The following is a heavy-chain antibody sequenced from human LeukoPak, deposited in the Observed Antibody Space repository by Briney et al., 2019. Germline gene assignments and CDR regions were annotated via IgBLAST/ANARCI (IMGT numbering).Heavy chain of an antibody. D-gene: IGHD1-26*01. Sequence: GKSLRLSCAASGFTFSSYGMHWVRQAPGKGLEWVALIWYDGSNKYYADSVKGRFTISRDNSKNTLYLQMNSLRAEDTAIYYCSRHSGTYSWGQGTLVTVAS. CDR2: IWYDGSNK. J-gene: IGHJ4*02. V-gene: IGHV3-33*01. CDR3: SRHSGTYS. CDR1: GFTFSSYG.